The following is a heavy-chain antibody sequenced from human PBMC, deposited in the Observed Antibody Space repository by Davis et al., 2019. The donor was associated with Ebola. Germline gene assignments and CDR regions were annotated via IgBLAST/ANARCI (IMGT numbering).Heavy chain of an antibody. Sequence: SETLSLTCTVSGGSISSYYWSWIRQPPGKGLEWIGYIYYSGSTNYNPSLKSRVTISVDTSKNQFSLKLSSVTAADTAVYYCASRDGYNGDYWGQGTLVTVSS. J-gene: IGHJ4*02. CDR2: IYYSGST. CDR3: ASRDGYNGDY. V-gene: IGHV4-59*08. D-gene: IGHD5-24*01. CDR1: GGSISSYY.